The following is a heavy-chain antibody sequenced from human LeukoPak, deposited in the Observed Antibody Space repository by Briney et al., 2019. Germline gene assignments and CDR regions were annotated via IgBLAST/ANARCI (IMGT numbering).Heavy chain of an antibody. CDR2: ISSSGTTI. CDR1: GFTFSDYY. D-gene: IGHD2/OR15-2a*01. J-gene: IGHJ4*02. CDR3: ARHTGTTPIIDY. Sequence: PGGSLSLSCAASGFTFSDYYMSWIRRAPGKGLEWVSYISSSGTTIYCADSVKGGFTISRDNAKNSLYLQMNSLRAEDTAVYYCARHTGTTPIIDYWGQGTLVTVSS. V-gene: IGHV3-11*04.